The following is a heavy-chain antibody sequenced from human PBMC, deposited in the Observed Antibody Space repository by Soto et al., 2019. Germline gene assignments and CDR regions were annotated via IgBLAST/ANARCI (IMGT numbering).Heavy chain of an antibody. Sequence: QVQLVESGGGVVQPGRSLRLSCAASGFTFSSYGMHWVRQAPGRGLEWVAVIWSDGSNKYYADSVKRRFTISRDNSKNTLYLQMNSLRAEDPAVYYCARYYYDSSGYYPLWGQGTLVTV. CDR1: GFTFSSYG. V-gene: IGHV3-33*01. CDR2: IWSDGSNK. CDR3: ARYYYDSSGYYPL. D-gene: IGHD3-22*01. J-gene: IGHJ4*02.